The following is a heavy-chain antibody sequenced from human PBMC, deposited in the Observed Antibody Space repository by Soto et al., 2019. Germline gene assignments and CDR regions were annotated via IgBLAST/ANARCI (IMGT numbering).Heavy chain of an antibody. D-gene: IGHD6-6*01. J-gene: IGHJ6*02. CDR2: INPNSGAT. CDR1: EYTFTGYY. V-gene: IGHV1-2*02. CDR3: ARDLNPPPLYSTSSGLIYYFGMDV. Sequence: AXVKVSCKASEYTFTGYYLNWVRQAPVQGLECFGWINPNSGATTYAQKFQGRVTMTRDTSISTAYMELSRLRSDDTAVYYSARDLNPPPLYSTSSGLIYYFGMDVWSQGTTVTVSS.